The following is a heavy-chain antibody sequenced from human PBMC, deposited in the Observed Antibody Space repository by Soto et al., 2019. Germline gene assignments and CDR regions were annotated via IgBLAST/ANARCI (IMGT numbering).Heavy chain of an antibody. J-gene: IGHJ6*03. Sequence: SETLSLTCSISGGSISDYQWNWIRQPPGKGLEWIGYIYYSGRTNYNPSLKSRLTISLDTSTNQFSLKLSSVTAADTAVYYCARRYGSGSYYNQAYYYYMAVWAKGPRSPSP. CDR2: IYYSGRT. CDR1: GGSISDYQ. V-gene: IGHV4-59*01. D-gene: IGHD3-10*01. CDR3: ARRYGSGSYYNQAYYYYMAV.